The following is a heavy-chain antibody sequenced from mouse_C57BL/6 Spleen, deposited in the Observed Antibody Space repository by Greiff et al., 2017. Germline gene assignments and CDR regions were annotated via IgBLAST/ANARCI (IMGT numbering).Heavy chain of an antibody. V-gene: IGHV1-80*01. J-gene: IGHJ2*01. CDR1: GYAFSSYW. Sequence: VQLQQSGAELVKPGASVKISCKASGYAFSSYWMNWVKQRPGKGLEWIGQIYPGDGDTNYNQKFKGKATLTVDTSSSTAYMQLSSRTSEDSAVDYWARWGDGDSYYFDYWGQGTTLTVSS. CDR3: ARWGDGDSYYFDY. CDR2: IYPGDGDT. D-gene: IGHD3-3*01.